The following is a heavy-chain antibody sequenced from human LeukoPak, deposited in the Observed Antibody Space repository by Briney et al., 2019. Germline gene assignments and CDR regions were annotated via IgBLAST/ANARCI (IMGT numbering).Heavy chain of an antibody. Sequence: SETLSLTCTVSGGSISSYYWSWIRQPPGKGLEWIGYIYYSGSTNYNPSLKSRVTISVDTSKNQFSLKLSSVTAADTAVYYCARASGRIAVAENWFDPWGQGTLVTVSS. CDR2: IYYSGST. J-gene: IGHJ5*02. V-gene: IGHV4-59*08. CDR3: ARASGRIAVAENWFDP. D-gene: IGHD6-19*01. CDR1: GGSISSYY.